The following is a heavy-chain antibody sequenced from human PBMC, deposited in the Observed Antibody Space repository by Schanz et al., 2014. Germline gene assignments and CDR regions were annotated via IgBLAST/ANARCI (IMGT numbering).Heavy chain of an antibody. D-gene: IGHD3-10*01. V-gene: IGHV3-48*01. CDR1: GFTFSSYS. Sequence: EVQLVESGGGLVKPGGSLRLSCGVSGFTFSSYSMNWVRQAPGKGLEWVSYISSSSSTRYYADSVKGRFTISRDNSKNTLYLQMNSLRAEDTAVYYCAKGRFGELSAFDIWGQGTMVTVSS. J-gene: IGHJ3*02. CDR2: ISSSSSTR. CDR3: AKGRFGELSAFDI.